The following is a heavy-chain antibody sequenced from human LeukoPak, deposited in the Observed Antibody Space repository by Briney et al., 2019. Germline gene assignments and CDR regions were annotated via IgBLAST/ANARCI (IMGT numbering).Heavy chain of an antibody. J-gene: IGHJ4*02. D-gene: IGHD2-15*01. CDR2: ISYDGSDK. V-gene: IGHV3-30*04. CDR3: ARARVVVAAGADY. CDR1: GLTFSNYA. Sequence: GGSLRLSCAASGLTFSNYAMHWVRQAPGKGLEWVSFISYDGSDKYYADSVKGRFTISRDNSKHTLYLQMSSLRDEDTAVYYCARARVVVAAGADYWGQGTLVTVSS.